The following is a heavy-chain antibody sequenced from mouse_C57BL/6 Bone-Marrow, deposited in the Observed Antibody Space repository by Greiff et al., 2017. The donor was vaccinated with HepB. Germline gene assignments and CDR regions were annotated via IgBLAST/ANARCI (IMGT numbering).Heavy chain of an antibody. D-gene: IGHD1-1*01. V-gene: IGHV1-39*01. CDR3: ARLYYGSGDYYAMDY. CDR2: INPNYGTT. Sequence: EVKLMESGPELVKPGASVKISCKASGYSFTDYNMNWVKQSNGKSLEWIGVINPNYGTTSYNQKFKGKATLTVDQSSSTAYMQLNSLTSEDSAVYYCARLYYGSGDYYAMDYWGQGTSVTVSS. CDR1: GYSFTDYN. J-gene: IGHJ4*01.